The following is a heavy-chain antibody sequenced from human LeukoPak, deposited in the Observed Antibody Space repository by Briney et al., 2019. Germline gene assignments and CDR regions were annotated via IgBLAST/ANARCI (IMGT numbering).Heavy chain of an antibody. J-gene: IGHJ4*02. V-gene: IGHV3-21*01. Sequence: GGSLRLSCAASGFTFSSYTMNWVRQAPGKGLEWVSSISSSSTYIYYADSVKGRFTISRDNAKNSLYLQMNSLRAEDTAVYYRATMNLRYFDYWGQGTLVTVSS. CDR1: GFTFSSYT. CDR3: ATMNLRYFDY. CDR2: ISSSSTYI.